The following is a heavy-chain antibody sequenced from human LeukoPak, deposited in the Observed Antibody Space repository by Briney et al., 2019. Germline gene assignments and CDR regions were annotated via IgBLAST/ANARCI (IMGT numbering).Heavy chain of an antibody. V-gene: IGHV3-21*01. Sequence: PGGSLRLSCAASGFTFSSYSMNWVRQAPGKGLEWVSSISSSSSYIYYADSVKGRFTISRDNAKNSLYLQMNSLRAEDTAVYYCARDQGCSSTSCTSFDYWGQGTLVTVSS. D-gene: IGHD2-2*01. CDR1: GFTFSSYS. CDR2: ISSSSSYI. CDR3: ARDQGCSSTSCTSFDY. J-gene: IGHJ4*02.